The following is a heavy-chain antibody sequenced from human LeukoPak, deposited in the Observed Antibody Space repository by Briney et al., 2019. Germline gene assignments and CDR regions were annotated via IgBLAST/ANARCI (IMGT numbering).Heavy chain of an antibody. V-gene: IGHV3-30*18. CDR3: AKASWYGERPEVDY. D-gene: IGHD3-10*01. Sequence: GGSLRLSCAASGFTFSSYDMHWVRQAPGKGLEWVAVISYDGSNKYYADSVKGRFTISRDNSKNTLYLQMSSLRAEDTAVYYCAKASWYGERPEVDYWGQGTLVTVSS. J-gene: IGHJ4*02. CDR2: ISYDGSNK. CDR1: GFTFSSYD.